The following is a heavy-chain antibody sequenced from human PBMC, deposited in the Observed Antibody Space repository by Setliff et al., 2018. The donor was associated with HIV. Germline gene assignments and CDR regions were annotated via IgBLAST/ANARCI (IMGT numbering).Heavy chain of an antibody. D-gene: IGHD5-18*01. Sequence: PGESLKISCEGSEYSFSRYWIGWVRQMPGKGLEWMGVIYPGDSSSKYSPSFQGQVTISVDTSISTAYLQWNSLKASDTAIYYCARHPIHTYGYGAFDFWGRGTLVTVSS. CDR3: ARHPIHTYGYGAFDF. CDR2: IYPGDSSS. CDR1: EYSFSRYW. J-gene: IGHJ4*02. V-gene: IGHV5-51*01.